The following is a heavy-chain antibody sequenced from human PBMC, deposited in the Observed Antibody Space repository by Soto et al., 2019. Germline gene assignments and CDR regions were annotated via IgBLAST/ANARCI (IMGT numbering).Heavy chain of an antibody. CDR2: ISSSTSTM. CDR3: ARSGATMVEKGYNFYVMDF. J-gene: IGHJ6*02. D-gene: IGHD3-10*01. CDR1: GFTFSSYS. Sequence: SLRLSCAASGFTFSSYSMNWVRQAPGKGLEWVSYISSSTSTMYYADSVKGRFTISRDNAKNSLYLQMNSLRAEDTAVYYCARSGATMVEKGYNFYVMDFWGRGTTVTVSS. V-gene: IGHV3-48*01.